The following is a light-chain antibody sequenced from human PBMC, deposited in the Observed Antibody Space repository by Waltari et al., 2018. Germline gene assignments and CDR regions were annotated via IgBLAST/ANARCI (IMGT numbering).Light chain of an antibody. CDR1: QSVNSN. CDR3: QQYNNWPGT. Sequence: ETVMTQSSGTLSVSPGERASLSCRASQSVNSNLAWYQHKPGQPPSLLIFGASTRATGIPARFSGSGSGTEFTLTISGLQSEDVATYYCQQYNNWPGTFGGGTKVEIK. V-gene: IGKV3-15*01. CDR2: GAS. J-gene: IGKJ4*01.